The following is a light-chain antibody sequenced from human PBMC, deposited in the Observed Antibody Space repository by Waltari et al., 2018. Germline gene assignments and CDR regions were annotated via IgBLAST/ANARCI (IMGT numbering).Light chain of an antibody. CDR3: QVWDTSSDHPFV. J-gene: IGLJ1*01. V-gene: IGLV3-21*03. CDR2: DDS. CDR1: SIGRTG. Sequence: SYVLPQPPPVSVAPGKTARITCGGDSIGRTGVHWYQQKPGQAPVVVIHDDSDRSSGIPERFSGSNSGNTATLTITGVEAGDEADYYCQVWDTSSDHPFVFGTGTEVTVL.